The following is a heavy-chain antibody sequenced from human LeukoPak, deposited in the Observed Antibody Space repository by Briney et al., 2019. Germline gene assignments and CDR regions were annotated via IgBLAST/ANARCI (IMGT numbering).Heavy chain of an antibody. CDR3: ARGNWGSDY. CDR2: INHSGST. CDR1: GGSFSGYY. J-gene: IGHJ4*02. D-gene: IGHD7-27*01. Sequence: SETLSLTCAVYGGSFSGYYWSWIRQPPGKGLEWIGEINHSGSTNYNPSLKSRVTISVDTSKYQFSLKLSSVTAADTAVYYCARGNWGSDYWGQGTLVTVSS. V-gene: IGHV4-34*01.